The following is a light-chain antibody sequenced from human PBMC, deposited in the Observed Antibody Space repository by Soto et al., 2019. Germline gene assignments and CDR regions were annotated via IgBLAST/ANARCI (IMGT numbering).Light chain of an antibody. V-gene: IGLV1-51*01. J-gene: IGLJ1*01. CDR3: GSWDSSLSAHV. Sequence: QSVMTQPPSVSAAPGQKVTISCSGSSSNIGGNSVSWYQQLPGTAPKLLIYDDDKRPSGIPDRFSGSKSGTSATLGITGFRTGDEADYYCGSWDSSLSAHVFGTGTKLTVL. CDR1: SSNIGGNS. CDR2: DDD.